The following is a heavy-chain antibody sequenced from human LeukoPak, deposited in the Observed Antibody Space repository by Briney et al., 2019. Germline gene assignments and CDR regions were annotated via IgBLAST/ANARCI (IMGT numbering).Heavy chain of an antibody. J-gene: IGHJ3*02. CDR1: GFTFGDYA. CDR2: IRSKAYGGTT. V-gene: IGHV3-49*04. Sequence: GGSLRLSCTASGFTFGDYAMSWVRQAPGKGLEWVGFIRSKAYGGTTEYAASVKGRFTISRDDSKSIAYLQMNSLKTEDTAVYYCTRMTCSSTSCYQGAFDIWGQGTMVTVSS. D-gene: IGHD2-2*01. CDR3: TRMTCSSTSCYQGAFDI.